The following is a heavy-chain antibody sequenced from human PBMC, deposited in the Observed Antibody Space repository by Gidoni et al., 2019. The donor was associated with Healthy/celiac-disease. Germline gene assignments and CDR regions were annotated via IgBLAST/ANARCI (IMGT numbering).Heavy chain of an antibody. CDR2: IIPIFGTA. J-gene: IGHJ4*02. Sequence: EVKKPGSSVKVSCKASGGPFSSYASSWVRQAPGQGLEWMGGIIPIFGTANYAQKFQGRVTITADESTSTAYMELSSLRSEDTAAYYCATEGADGYNYYWGQGTLVTVSA. CDR1: GGPFSSYA. CDR3: ATEGADGYNYY. D-gene: IGHD5-12*01. V-gene: IGHV1-69*01.